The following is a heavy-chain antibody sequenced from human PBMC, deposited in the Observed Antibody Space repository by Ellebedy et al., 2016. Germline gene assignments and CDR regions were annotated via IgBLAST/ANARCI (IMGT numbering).Heavy chain of an antibody. CDR3: ARQADYYDSSGQIDY. CDR1: GYSFTNYW. Sequence: GESLKISCKGSGYSFTNYWIGWVRQMPGKGLEWMGIIYPGDSDTRYSPSFQGQVTISADKSISTAYLQWSSLKASDTAMYYGARQADYYDSSGQIDYWGQGTLVTVSS. D-gene: IGHD3-22*01. V-gene: IGHV5-51*01. J-gene: IGHJ4*02. CDR2: IYPGDSDT.